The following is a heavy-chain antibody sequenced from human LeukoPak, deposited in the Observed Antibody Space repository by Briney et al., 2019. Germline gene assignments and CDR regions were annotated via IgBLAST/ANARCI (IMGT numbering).Heavy chain of an antibody. CDR2: ISGSGGTT. Sequence: GGSLRLSCAASGFTFSSYSMNWVRQAPGKGLEWVSAISGSGGTTYYADSVKGRFTISRDNSKNTLHLQMNSLRVEDTAVYYCAKWGPGYDFWSGVPHWGQGTLVTVSS. D-gene: IGHD3-3*01. CDR1: GFTFSSYS. J-gene: IGHJ4*02. V-gene: IGHV3-23*01. CDR3: AKWGPGYDFWSGVPH.